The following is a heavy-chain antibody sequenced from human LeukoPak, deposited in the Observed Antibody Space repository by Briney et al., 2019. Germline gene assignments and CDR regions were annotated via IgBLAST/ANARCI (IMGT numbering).Heavy chain of an antibody. V-gene: IGHV2-70*11. D-gene: IGHD3-10*01. CDR3: ARIPYYYGSGSYVDDY. J-gene: IGHJ4*02. CDR1: GFSLSTSGMC. Sequence: SGPTLVNPTQTLTLTCTFSGFSLSTSGMCVSWIRQPPGKALEWLARIDWDDDKYYSTSLKTRLTISKDTSKNQVVLTMTNMDPVDTATYYCARIPYYYGSGSYVDDYWGQGTLVTVSS. CDR2: IDWDDDK.